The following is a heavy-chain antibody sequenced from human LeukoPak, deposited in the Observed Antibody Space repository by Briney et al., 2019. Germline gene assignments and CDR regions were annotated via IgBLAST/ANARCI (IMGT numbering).Heavy chain of an antibody. CDR2: IYYSGST. J-gene: IGHJ4*02. D-gene: IGHD4-17*01. Sequence: SETLSLTCTVSGGSISSGGYYWSWIRQHPGKGLEWIGYIYYSGSTYYNPSLKSRVTISVDTSKNQFSLKLSSMTAADTAVYYCARVPDYGDYVGSFDYWGQGTLVTVSS. V-gene: IGHV4-31*03. CDR3: ARVPDYGDYVGSFDY. CDR1: GGSISSGGYY.